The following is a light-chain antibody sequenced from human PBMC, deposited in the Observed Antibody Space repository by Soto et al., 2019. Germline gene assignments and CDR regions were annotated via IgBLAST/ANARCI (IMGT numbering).Light chain of an antibody. J-gene: IGLJ1*01. Sequence: QSALTQPASVSGSPGQSIAISCTGTSSDIGGYNYVSWYQQHPGEAPKLMIFEVSNRPSGVSDRFSGSKSGNTASLTISGLQAEDEADYYCSSYTSSSTYVFGTGTKVTVL. CDR2: EVS. V-gene: IGLV2-14*01. CDR1: SSDIGGYNY. CDR3: SSYTSSSTYV.